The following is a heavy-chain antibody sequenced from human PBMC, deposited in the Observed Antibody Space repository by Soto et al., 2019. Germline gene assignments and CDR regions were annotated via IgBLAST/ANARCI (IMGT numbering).Heavy chain of an antibody. V-gene: IGHV1-69*02. J-gene: IGHJ4*02. CDR3: ARRHSSGWSDY. CDR1: GGTFSSYT. Sequence: QVQLAQSGAEVKKPGSSVKVSCKASGGTFSSYTISWVRQAPGQGLEWMGRIIPILGIANYAQKFQGRVTITADKSTSTAYMELSSLRSEDTAVYYCARRHSSGWSDYWGQGTLVTVSS. CDR2: IIPILGIA. D-gene: IGHD6-19*01.